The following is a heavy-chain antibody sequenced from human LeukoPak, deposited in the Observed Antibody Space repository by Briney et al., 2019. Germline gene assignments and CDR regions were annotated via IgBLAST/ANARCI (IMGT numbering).Heavy chain of an antibody. V-gene: IGHV1-69*02. CDR2: IIPILGIA. J-gene: IGHJ6*03. D-gene: IGHD4-17*01. Sequence: SVKVCCKASGGTFSSYTISWVRQAPGQGLEWMGRIIPILGIANYAQKFQGSVTITADKSTSTAYMELSSLRSEDTAVYYCARGTIYGDYYYYYYMDVWGKGTTVTVSS. CDR1: GGTFSSYT. CDR3: ARGTIYGDYYYYYYMDV.